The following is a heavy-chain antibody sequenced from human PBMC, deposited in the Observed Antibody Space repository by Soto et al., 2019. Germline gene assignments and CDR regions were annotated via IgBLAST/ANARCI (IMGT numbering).Heavy chain of an antibody. J-gene: IGHJ4*02. Sequence: QVQLVESGGGVVQPGRSLRLSCAASGFTFSSYGMHWVRQAPGKGLEWVAVIWYDGSNKYYADSVKGRFTISRDNSKNTLYLQMNRLRAEDTAVYYCAREGCSGGSCSPFDYWGKGTLVTVSS. CDR2: IWYDGSNK. V-gene: IGHV3-33*01. CDR3: AREGCSGGSCSPFDY. CDR1: GFTFSSYG. D-gene: IGHD2-15*01.